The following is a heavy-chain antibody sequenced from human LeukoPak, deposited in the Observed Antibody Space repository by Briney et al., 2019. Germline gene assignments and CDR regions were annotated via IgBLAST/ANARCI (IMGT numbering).Heavy chain of an antibody. Sequence: ASVKVSCKASGGTFSSYAISWVRQAPGQGLEWMGGIIPIFGTANYAQKFQGRVTITTDESTSTAYVELSSLRSEDTAVYYCATPYGWGSYYNIPHYYYYMDVWGKGTTVTVSS. CDR2: IIPIFGTA. CDR1: GGTFSSYA. V-gene: IGHV1-69*05. D-gene: IGHD3-10*01. J-gene: IGHJ6*03. CDR3: ATPYGWGSYYNIPHYYYYMDV.